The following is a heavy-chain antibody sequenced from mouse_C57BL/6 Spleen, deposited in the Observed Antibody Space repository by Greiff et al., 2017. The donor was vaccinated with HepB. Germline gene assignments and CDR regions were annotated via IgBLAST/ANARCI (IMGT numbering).Heavy chain of an antibody. CDR3: ARFCYDDPGRAMDY. CDR2: IDPSDSET. V-gene: IGHV1-52*01. CDR1: GYTFTSYW. J-gene: IGHJ4*01. D-gene: IGHD2-13*01. Sequence: QVQLKLPGAELVRPGSSVKLSCKASGYTFTSYWMHWVKQRPIQGLEWIGNIDPSDSETHYNQKFKDKATLTVDKSSSTAYMQLSSLTAEDSAVYYCARFCYDDPGRAMDYWGQGTSVTVSS.